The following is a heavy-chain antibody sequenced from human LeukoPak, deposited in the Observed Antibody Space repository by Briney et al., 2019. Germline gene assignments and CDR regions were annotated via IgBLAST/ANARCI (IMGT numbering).Heavy chain of an antibody. J-gene: IGHJ4*02. D-gene: IGHD2-15*01. CDR1: GFTFSSYA. V-gene: IGHV3-30*04. CDR3: AKEDCSGGSCYLGSGYFDY. Sequence: PGGSLRLSCAASGFTFSSYAMHWVRQAPGKGLEWVAVISYDGSNKYYADSVKGRFTISRDNSKNTLYLQMNSLRAEDTAVYYCAKEDCSGGSCYLGSGYFDYWGQGTLVTVSS. CDR2: ISYDGSNK.